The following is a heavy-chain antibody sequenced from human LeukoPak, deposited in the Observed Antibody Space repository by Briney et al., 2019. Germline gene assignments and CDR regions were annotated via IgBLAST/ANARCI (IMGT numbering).Heavy chain of an antibody. J-gene: IGHJ6*02. Sequence: GGSLRLSCAASGFTFSSYSMNWVRQAPGKGLEWVSSISSSSSYIYYADSVKGRFTISRDNAKNSLYLQMNSLRAEDTAVYYCARDSSSWYYGMDVWGQGTTVTVSS. CDR1: GFTFSSYS. V-gene: IGHV3-21*01. D-gene: IGHD6-13*01. CDR3: ARDSSSWYYGMDV. CDR2: ISSSSSYI.